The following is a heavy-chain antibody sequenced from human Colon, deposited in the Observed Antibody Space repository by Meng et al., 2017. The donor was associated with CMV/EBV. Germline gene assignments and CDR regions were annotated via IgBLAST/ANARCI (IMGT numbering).Heavy chain of an antibody. V-gene: IGHV3-7*01. CDR1: GFNFGFYW. Sequence: GESLKISCAASGFNFGFYWMTWVRQAPGKGPELVANINQDGSIRNYLDSVKGRFTISRDNAKASLYLQMNSLRPEDTAVYYCARDPAFSSFDYWARERWSPSPQ. J-gene: IGHJ4*02. CDR3: ARDPAFSSFDY. CDR2: INQDGSIR. D-gene: IGHD3-3*02.